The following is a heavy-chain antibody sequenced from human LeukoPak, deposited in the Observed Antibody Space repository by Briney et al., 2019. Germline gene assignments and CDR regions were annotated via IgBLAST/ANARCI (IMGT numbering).Heavy chain of an antibody. Sequence: GGSLRLSWAASGFTFSSYAMHRVRQAPGKGLEWVAFIRYDGSKKYYADSVKGRFTISRDNAKNSLYLQMNSLRAEDTAVYYCAELGITMIGGVWGKGTTVTISS. CDR2: IRYDGSKK. CDR1: GFTFSSYA. D-gene: IGHD3-10*02. V-gene: IGHV3-30*02. CDR3: AELGITMIGGV. J-gene: IGHJ6*04.